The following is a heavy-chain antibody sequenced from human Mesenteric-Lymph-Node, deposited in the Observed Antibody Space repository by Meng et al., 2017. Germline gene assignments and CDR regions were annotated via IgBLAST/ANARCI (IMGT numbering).Heavy chain of an antibody. CDR3: ARAGAYYDFWSGYYSYYYGMDV. V-gene: IGHV3-30*04. CDR2: ISHDGSNK. CDR1: GFTFTSYA. D-gene: IGHD3-3*01. J-gene: IGHJ6*02. Sequence: GGSLRLSCAASGFTFTSYAMHWVRQAPGKGLEWVAVISHDGSNKYYADSVKGRFTISRDNSKNTLYLQMNSLRAEDTAVYYCARAGAYYDFWSGYYSYYYGMDVWGQGTTVTVSS.